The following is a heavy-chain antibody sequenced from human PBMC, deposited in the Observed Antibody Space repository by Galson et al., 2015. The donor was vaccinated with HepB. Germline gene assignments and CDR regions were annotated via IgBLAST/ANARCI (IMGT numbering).Heavy chain of an antibody. CDR1: GYSFTAYG. CDR3: ARGGSKQIDS. CDR2: ISPNNGNT. J-gene: IGHJ4*02. Sequence: SVKVSCKASGYSFTAYGISWVRQAPGQGLEWMGWISPNNGNTYFGERVQGRLTMTTETSSTTAYMELRNLRSDDTAVYYCARGGSKQIDSWGQGTLVTVSS. V-gene: IGHV1-18*04. D-gene: IGHD6-13*01.